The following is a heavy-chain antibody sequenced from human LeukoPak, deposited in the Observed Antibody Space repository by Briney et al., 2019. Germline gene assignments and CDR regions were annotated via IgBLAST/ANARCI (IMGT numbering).Heavy chain of an antibody. J-gene: IGHJ4*02. CDR1: GFTFSSYW. Sequence: GGSLRLSCAASGFTFSSYWMSWVRQTPGKGLEWVANIKKDGSEKYYVDSVKGRFTSSRDNAKKLLYLQMNSLRAEDTAVYYCARERGPAAMGGDFDYWGQGTLVTVSS. CDR3: ARERGPAAMGGDFDY. CDR2: IKKDGSEK. V-gene: IGHV3-7*01. D-gene: IGHD2-2*01.